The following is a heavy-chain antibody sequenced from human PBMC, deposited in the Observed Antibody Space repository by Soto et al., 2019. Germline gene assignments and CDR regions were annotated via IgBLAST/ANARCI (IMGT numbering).Heavy chain of an antibody. J-gene: IGHJ4*02. V-gene: IGHV1-18*04. CDR1: GYTFTSYV. CDR3: ARVIAAAGTSIWDY. Sequence: ASVKVSCKASGYTFTSYVISWVLQAPGQGLEWMGWISAYNGNTNYAQKLQGRVTMTTDTSTSTAYMELRSLRSDDTAVYYCARVIAAAGTSIWDYWGQGTLVTVSS. D-gene: IGHD6-13*01. CDR2: ISAYNGNT.